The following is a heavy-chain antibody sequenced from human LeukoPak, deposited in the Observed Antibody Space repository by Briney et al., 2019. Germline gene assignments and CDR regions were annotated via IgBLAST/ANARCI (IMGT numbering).Heavy chain of an antibody. J-gene: IGHJ4*02. CDR2: ISYSGSPI. D-gene: IGHD3-16*01. CDR1: GFRFSDYY. CDR3: ARGLYSYDY. V-gene: IGHV3-11*04. Sequence: KPGGSLRLSXGASGFRFSDYYMAWIRQAPGKGLEWISYISYSGSPIYYADSMKGRFTISRDNAKNSLYLQMDSLRVEDTAVYYCARGLYSYDYWGQRTLVTVSS.